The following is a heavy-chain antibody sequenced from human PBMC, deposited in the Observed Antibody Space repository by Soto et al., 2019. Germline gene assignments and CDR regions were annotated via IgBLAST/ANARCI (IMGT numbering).Heavy chain of an antibody. CDR1: GVYIISGGYY. J-gene: IGHJ5*02. V-gene: IGHV4-31*03. Sequence: PSETLSLTCTVSGVYIISGGYYWSWIRQHPGKGLEWIGYIYYSGSTYYNPSLKSRVTISVDTSKNQFSLKLSSVTAADTAVYYCARAPDYGDYVGWFDPWGQGTLVTVSS. D-gene: IGHD4-17*01. CDR3: ARAPDYGDYVGWFDP. CDR2: IYYSGST.